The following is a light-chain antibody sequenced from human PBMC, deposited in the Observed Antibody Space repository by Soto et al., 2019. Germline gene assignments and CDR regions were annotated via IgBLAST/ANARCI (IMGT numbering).Light chain of an antibody. CDR2: DAS. CDR3: QQRSNWLFT. CDR1: QSVSSY. J-gene: IGKJ3*01. Sequence: EIVLTQSPATLSLSPGERATLSCRASQSVSSYLAWYQHKPGQAPRLPISDASNRATGVPARFSGSGSGTDFTLTISTLEPEDFAVYYCQQRSNWLFTFGPGTRVDL. V-gene: IGKV3-11*01.